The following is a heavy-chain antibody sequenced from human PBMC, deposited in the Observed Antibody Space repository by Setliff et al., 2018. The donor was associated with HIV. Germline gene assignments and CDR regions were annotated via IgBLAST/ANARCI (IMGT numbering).Heavy chain of an antibody. D-gene: IGHD5-18*01. CDR2: IKEDGSEK. CDR1: GFLFHTYW. CDR3: ARDHGYSYGTIDY. J-gene: IGHJ4*02. V-gene: IGHV3-7*01. Sequence: PGGSLRLSCAASGFLFHTYWMSWVRQAPGKGLEWVANIKEDGSEKYYVDSVKGRFTISRDNAKNSLYLQMNSLRAEDTAVYYCARDHGYSYGTIDYWGQGTLVTVSS.